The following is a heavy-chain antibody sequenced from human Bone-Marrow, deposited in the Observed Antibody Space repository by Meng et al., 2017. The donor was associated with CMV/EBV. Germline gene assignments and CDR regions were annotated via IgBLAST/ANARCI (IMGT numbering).Heavy chain of an antibody. V-gene: IGHV1-24*01. CDR1: GDTLTELS. CDR2: FDPEDGET. D-gene: IGHD3-9*01. J-gene: IGHJ1*01. Sequence: GRLCQSGAEGKKPGASVKVSCKVSGDTLTELSMHGGRQAPGEGLEWMGGFDPEDGETIYAQKFQGRVTMTEDTSTDTASMELSSLRSAETAVYYCATSYDILTGYPEYFQRWGQGTLVTVSS. CDR3: ATSYDILTGYPEYFQR.